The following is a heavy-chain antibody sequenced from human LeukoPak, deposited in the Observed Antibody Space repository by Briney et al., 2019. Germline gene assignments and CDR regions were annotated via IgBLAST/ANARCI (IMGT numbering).Heavy chain of an antibody. CDR1: GGTFSSYA. J-gene: IGHJ5*02. D-gene: IGHD1-1*01. CDR3: ARLSTTTRGKVDL. V-gene: IGHV1-18*01. Sequence: GASVKVSCKASGGTFSSYAISWVRQAPGQRLEWMGWINTDSGNTNFAQKFQGRVTVTTDTSTSTAFMELRSLTSDDTAVYYCARLSTTTRGKVDLWGQGTLVTVSS. CDR2: INTDSGNT.